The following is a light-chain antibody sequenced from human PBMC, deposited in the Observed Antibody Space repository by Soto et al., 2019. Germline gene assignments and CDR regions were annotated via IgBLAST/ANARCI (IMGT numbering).Light chain of an antibody. Sequence: IQMTQSPSTLSSSLGDRLTITCLASRSISSWLAWYQQKPGKATKLLIYDASSLESGVTSRFSGSGSGTEFTLTISSMQPDDFATYYCKQYNSYSWKFGQGTKVDIK. J-gene: IGKJ1*01. V-gene: IGKV1-5*01. CDR3: KQYNSYSWK. CDR1: RSISSW. CDR2: DAS.